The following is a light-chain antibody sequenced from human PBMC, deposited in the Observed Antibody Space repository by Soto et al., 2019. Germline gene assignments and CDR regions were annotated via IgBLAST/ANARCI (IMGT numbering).Light chain of an antibody. CDR2: TND. CDR3: AAWDDSLNGPV. V-gene: IGLV1-44*01. J-gene: IGLJ3*02. Sequence: QSVLTQSPSASGTPGQRVTISCSGSSSNIGKNAVNWYQQLPGTAPKLLIYTNDQRPSGVPDRFYGSKSGTSASLAISGLQSEDEADYYCAAWDDSLNGPVFGGGTKVTVL. CDR1: SSNIGKNA.